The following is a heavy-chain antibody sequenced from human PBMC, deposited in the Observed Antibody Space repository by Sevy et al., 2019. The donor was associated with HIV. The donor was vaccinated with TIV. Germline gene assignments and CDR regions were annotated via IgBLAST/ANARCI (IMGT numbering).Heavy chain of an antibody. CDR2: ISGEGSST. V-gene: IGHV3-74*01. CDR1: GFTFSDYW. Sequence: GGSLRLSCAASGFTFSDYWMHWVRQAPGQGLVWVSRISGEGSSTSYADSVKGRFTISRDNAQNTLYLQMNSLRAEDTAVYFCARDRSRGSYYYDSSGYYHWGQGTLVTVSS. J-gene: IGHJ5*02. CDR3: ARDRSRGSYYYDSSGYYH. D-gene: IGHD3-22*01.